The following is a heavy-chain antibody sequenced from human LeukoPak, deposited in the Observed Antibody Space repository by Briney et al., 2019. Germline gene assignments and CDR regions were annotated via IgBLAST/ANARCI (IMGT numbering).Heavy chain of an antibody. J-gene: IGHJ4*02. V-gene: IGHV1-2*02. D-gene: IGHD3-10*01. CDR3: AKSSGSYYPDRYYFDY. CDR2: INPNSGGT. Sequence: GASVKVSCKASGYTFTGYYMHWVRQAPGQGLEWMGWINPNSGGTNYAQKFQGRVTMTRDTSISTAYMELSRLRPDDTAVYYCAKSSGSYYPDRYYFDYWGQGTLVTVSS. CDR1: GYTFTGYY.